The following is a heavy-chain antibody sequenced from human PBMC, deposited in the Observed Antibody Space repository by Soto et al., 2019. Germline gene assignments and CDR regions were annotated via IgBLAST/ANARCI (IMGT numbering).Heavy chain of an antibody. J-gene: IGHJ4*02. Sequence: SETLSLTCSVSGGSVTSHHWSWIRQPPGKGLEWMGYINYDGSTNYSPSLKSRVIMSVDTSNSQFSLRLSSVTAADTAVYYCATYSRGEGGRGYRGPGTLVTVSS. D-gene: IGHD2-21*01. CDR2: INYDGST. V-gene: IGHV4-59*08. CDR3: ATYSRGEGGRGY. CDR1: GGSVTSHH.